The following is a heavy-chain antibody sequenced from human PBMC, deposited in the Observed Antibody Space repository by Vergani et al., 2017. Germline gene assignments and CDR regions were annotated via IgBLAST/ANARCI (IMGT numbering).Heavy chain of an antibody. J-gene: IGHJ4*02. CDR1: GGSISSYY. CDR2: IYYSGST. D-gene: IGHD2-2*01. Sequence: QVQLQESGPGLVKPSETLSLTCTVSGGSISSYYWSWIRQPPGKGLEWIGYIYYSGSTNYNPSLKSRVTISVDTSKNQFSLKLRSVTAADTAVYYCAREGYCSSTSCYPDYWGQGTLVTVSS. CDR3: AREGYCSSTSCYPDY. V-gene: IGHV4-59*01.